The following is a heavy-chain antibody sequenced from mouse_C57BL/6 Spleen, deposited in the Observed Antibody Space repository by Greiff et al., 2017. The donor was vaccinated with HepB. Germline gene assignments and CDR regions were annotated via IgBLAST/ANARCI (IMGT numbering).Heavy chain of an antibody. Sequence: EVQRVESEGGLVQPGSSLKLSCTASGFTFSDYYMDWVRQVPEKGLEWVANINYDGSSTYYLDFLKSRFIISRDNAKNILYLQMSSLKSEDTAKYYCAIERDYDGAMDYWGQGTSVTVSS. J-gene: IGHJ4*01. D-gene: IGHD2-4*01. V-gene: IGHV5-16*01. CDR2: INYDGSST. CDR3: AIERDYDGAMDY. CDR1: GFTFSDYY.